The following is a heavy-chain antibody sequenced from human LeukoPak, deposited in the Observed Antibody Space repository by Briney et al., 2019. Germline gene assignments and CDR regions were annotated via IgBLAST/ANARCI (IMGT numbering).Heavy chain of an antibody. V-gene: IGHV4-4*07. J-gene: IGHJ3*02. CDR3: ARKGVTTGAFDI. D-gene: IGHD4-17*01. CDR2: IYTSGST. CDR1: GGSISSYY. Sequence: SETLSLTCTVSGGSISSYYWSWIRQPAGKGLEWIGRIYTSGSTNYNPSLKSRVTMSVDTSKNQFSLKLSSMTAADTAVYYCARKGVTTGAFDIWGQGTMVTVSS.